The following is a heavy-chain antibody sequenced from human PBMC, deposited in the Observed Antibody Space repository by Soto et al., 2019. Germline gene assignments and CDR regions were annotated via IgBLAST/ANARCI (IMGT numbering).Heavy chain of an antibody. Sequence: ASVKVSCKASGYTFTSYGISWVRQAPGQGLEWMGWISAYNGNTNYAQKLQGRVTMTTDTSTSTAYMELRSLRSDDTAVYYCARDPGEYSSSGGSFDYWGQGTLVTVSS. CDR3: ARDPGEYSSSGGSFDY. D-gene: IGHD6-6*01. CDR2: ISAYNGNT. V-gene: IGHV1-18*01. J-gene: IGHJ4*02. CDR1: GYTFTSYG.